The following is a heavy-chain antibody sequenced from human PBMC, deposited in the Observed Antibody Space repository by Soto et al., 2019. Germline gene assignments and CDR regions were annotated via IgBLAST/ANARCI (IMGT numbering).Heavy chain of an antibody. V-gene: IGHV1-69*06. CDR1: GGLLSSYA. J-gene: IGHJ3*02. CDR2: SIPTFGTT. D-gene: IGHD2-21*02. Sequence: QVQLVQSGAEVKRPGSSVKVSCKTSGGLLSSYAISWVRQAPGQGLEWMGGSIPTFGTTAYARNFQGSVSITGDRSTGTAYSAVRAVISQDTAAYYCARGINDCSDGTGPSWDDAFDNWGQGTMVTVSS. CDR3: ARGINDCSDGTGPSWDDAFDN.